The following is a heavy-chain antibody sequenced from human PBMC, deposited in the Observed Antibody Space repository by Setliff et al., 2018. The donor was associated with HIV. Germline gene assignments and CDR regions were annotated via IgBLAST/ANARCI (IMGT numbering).Heavy chain of an antibody. V-gene: IGHV4-4*09. J-gene: IGHJ2*01. D-gene: IGHD3-22*01. Sequence: PSQTLSLTCTVAGGSLSNYYWSWIRQSPGKGPEWIGYIYASRSTNHNPSLKSRVTISPDTSKNQFSLKLSSVTAADTAVYYFARDVLGYDSTGRFDLWGRGTLVTVS. CDR2: IYASRST. CDR3: ARDVLGYDSTGRFDL. CDR1: GGSLSNYY.